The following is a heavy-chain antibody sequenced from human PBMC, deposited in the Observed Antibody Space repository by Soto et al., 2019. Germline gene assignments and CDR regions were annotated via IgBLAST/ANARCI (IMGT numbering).Heavy chain of an antibody. CDR3: ARSGRGEITGEDDDAFDI. CDR2: INPNSGGT. Sequence: ASVKVSCKASGYTFTGYYMHWVRQAPGQGLEWMGWINPNSGGTNYAQKFQGWVTMTRDTSISTAYMELSRLRSDDTAVYYCARSGRGEITGEDDDAFDIWGQGTMVTVSS. CDR1: GYTFTGYY. D-gene: IGHD1-20*01. J-gene: IGHJ3*02. V-gene: IGHV1-2*04.